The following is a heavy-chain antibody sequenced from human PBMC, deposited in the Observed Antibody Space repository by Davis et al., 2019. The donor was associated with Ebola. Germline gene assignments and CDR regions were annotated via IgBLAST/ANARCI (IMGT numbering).Heavy chain of an antibody. J-gene: IGHJ4*02. CDR1: GYTFTSYY. V-gene: IGHV1-46*01. D-gene: IGHD6-19*01. Sequence: AASVKVSCKASGYTFTSYYMHWVRQAPGQGLEWMGIINPSGGSTSYAQKFQGRVTMTTDTSTSTAHMELRSLRSDDTAVYYCAREDSSGWLDYWGQGTLVTVSS. CDR3: AREDSSGWLDY. CDR2: INPSGGST.